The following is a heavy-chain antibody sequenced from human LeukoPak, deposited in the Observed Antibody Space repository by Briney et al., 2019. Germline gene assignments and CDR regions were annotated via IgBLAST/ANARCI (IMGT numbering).Heavy chain of an antibody. CDR1: GFTFSSYA. V-gene: IGHV3-23*01. Sequence: GGSLRLSCAASGFTFSSYAMSWVRQAPGKGPEWVSGISGSDGTTYYADSVKGRFTNSRDNSKNTLYLQMNSLRAEDTAVYYCAKDRDTAMVNDAFDIWGQGTMVTVSS. J-gene: IGHJ3*02. CDR3: AKDRDTAMVNDAFDI. D-gene: IGHD5-18*01. CDR2: ISGSDGTT.